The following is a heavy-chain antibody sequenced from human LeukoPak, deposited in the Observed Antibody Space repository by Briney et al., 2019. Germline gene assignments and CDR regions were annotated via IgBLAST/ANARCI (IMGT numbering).Heavy chain of an antibody. V-gene: IGHV3-30-3*01. CDR3: AKGANLVSVDFDY. Sequence: GGSLRLSCAASGFTFSSYAMHWVRQAPGKGLEWVAVISYDGSNKYYADSVKGRFTISRDKSKNTLYLQMNSLRAEDTAVYYCAKGANLVSVDFDYWGQGTLVTVSS. CDR2: ISYDGSNK. CDR1: GFTFSSYA. J-gene: IGHJ4*02. D-gene: IGHD2-15*01.